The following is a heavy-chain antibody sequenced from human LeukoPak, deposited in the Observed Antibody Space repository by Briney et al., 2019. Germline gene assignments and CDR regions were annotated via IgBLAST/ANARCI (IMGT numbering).Heavy chain of an antibody. D-gene: IGHD2-21*02. CDR3: AKDKRVVTATCFDY. CDR1: GFTFSSYA. V-gene: IGHV3-23*01. CDR2: ISGSAART. Sequence: PGGSLRLSCAASGFTFSSYAMSWVRQAPGKGLEWVSAISGSAARTYYTDSVKGRFTISRDNSKNTLYLQMDSLRAEDTAIYFCAKDKRVVTATCFDYWGQGTLVTVSS. J-gene: IGHJ4*02.